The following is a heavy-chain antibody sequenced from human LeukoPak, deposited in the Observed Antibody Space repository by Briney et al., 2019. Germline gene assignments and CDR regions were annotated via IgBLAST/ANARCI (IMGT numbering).Heavy chain of an antibody. CDR3: ARDFTTPGWGFDI. D-gene: IGHD3-22*01. CDR2: IYYSGST. J-gene: IGHJ3*02. CDR1: GGSISSRSYY. V-gene: IGHV4-39*07. Sequence: SETLSLTCTVSGGSISSRSYYWGWIRQPPGKGLEWIGSIYYSGSTYDKPSLKSRVTISVDTSKNQFSLKLSSVTAADTAVYYCARDFTTPGWGFDIWGQGTMVTVSS.